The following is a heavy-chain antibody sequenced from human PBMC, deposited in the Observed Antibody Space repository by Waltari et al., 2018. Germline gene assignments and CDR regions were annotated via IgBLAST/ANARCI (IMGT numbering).Heavy chain of an antibody. CDR2: ISAVNGHT. D-gene: IGHD3-3*01. CDR3: ARAGAEVTRFFDY. Sequence: HVQFVQSGAEAKKPAALVEISCKTSGYMLRSFGICWVRKAPGQGLEWMGWISAVNGHTNYAQNLQDRVTMTADTSTTTAYMELRSLTSDDTAVYYCARAGAEVTRFFDYWGQGTLVTVSS. CDR1: GYMLRSFG. J-gene: IGHJ4*02. V-gene: IGHV1-18*01.